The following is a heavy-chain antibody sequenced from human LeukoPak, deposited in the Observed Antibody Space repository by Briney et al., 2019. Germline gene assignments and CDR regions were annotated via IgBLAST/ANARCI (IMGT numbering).Heavy chain of an antibody. CDR1: GFPLKSYA. J-gene: IGHJ6*02. D-gene: IGHD6-13*01. Sequence: GGSLRLSCAASGFPLKSYAMSWVRQAPGKGLEWVSVITEDGGGTFYADSVKGRFIVSRDNAKNSLYLQMNSLRAEDTAVYYCAREGSSSWYSVYYYGMDVWGQGTTVTVSS. CDR3: AREGSSSWYSVYYYGMDV. CDR2: ITEDGGGT. V-gene: IGHV3-23*01.